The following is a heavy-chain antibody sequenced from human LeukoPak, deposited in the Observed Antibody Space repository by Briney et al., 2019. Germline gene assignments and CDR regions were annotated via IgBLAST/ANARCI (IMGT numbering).Heavy chain of an antibody. D-gene: IGHD6-19*01. Sequence: GGSLRLSCAASGLTFSSHWMHWVRQAPGKGLAWVSRITNDGSSTTYADSVKGRFTISRDNAKNSLSLQMNSLRAEDTAVYYCARVRGGWYLDYWGQGTLVTVSS. CDR1: GLTFSSHW. CDR2: ITNDGSST. CDR3: ARVRGGWYLDY. J-gene: IGHJ4*02. V-gene: IGHV3-74*01.